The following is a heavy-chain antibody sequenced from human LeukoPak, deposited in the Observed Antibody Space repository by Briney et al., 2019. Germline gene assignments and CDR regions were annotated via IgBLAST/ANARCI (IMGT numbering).Heavy chain of an antibody. J-gene: IGHJ4*02. V-gene: IGHV3-23*01. D-gene: IGHD2-15*01. Sequence: GGSLRLSCAASGFTFSSYAMSWVRQAPGKGLEWVSAISGSGGSTYYADSVKGRFTISRDNSKNTLYLQMNSLRAEDTAVYYCGRDCSGGSCYFYFDYWGQGTQVTVSS. CDR2: ISGSGGST. CDR3: GRDCSGGSCYFYFDY. CDR1: GFTFSSYA.